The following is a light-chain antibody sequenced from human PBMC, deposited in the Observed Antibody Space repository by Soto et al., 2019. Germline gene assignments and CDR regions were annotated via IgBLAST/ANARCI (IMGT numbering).Light chain of an antibody. CDR1: QSVSNNY. CDR3: QQYGSSPPYT. V-gene: IGKV3-20*01. J-gene: IGKJ2*01. CDR2: GST. Sequence: EVVLTQSPATLSLSPGERATLSCRASQSVSNNYVAWYQQKRGQSPKLLICGSTDRATGIPDRFSGSGSGTDFTLTISRLEPEDFAVYYCQQYGSSPPYTFGQGTKLEIK.